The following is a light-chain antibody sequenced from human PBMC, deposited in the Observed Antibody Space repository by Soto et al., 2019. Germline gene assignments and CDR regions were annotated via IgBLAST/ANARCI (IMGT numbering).Light chain of an antibody. J-gene: IGKJ5*01. CDR2: DTS. CDR1: QSLTNSF. CDR3: QQYGTSEII. V-gene: IGKV3-20*01. Sequence: ESILTPSPCTLSMLPGERATLSCSASQSLTNSFIAWYQQRPGQAPRLLIYDTSSRDSGIPARFSGSGSGTDFTLTISRLETEDFAVFYCQQYGTSEIIFGQGTRLEIK.